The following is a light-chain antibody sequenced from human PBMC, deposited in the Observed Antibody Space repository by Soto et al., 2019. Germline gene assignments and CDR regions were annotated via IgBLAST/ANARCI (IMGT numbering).Light chain of an antibody. CDR2: GAS. J-gene: IGKJ1*01. V-gene: IGKV3-15*01. CDR3: QQYHKWPPST. CDR1: QSVSNN. Sequence: EIVMTQSPSTVSVSPWERSTLFFVASQSVSNNFAWYQQKPGQAPRLLVYGASTRATGVPDRFSGSGSGTDFTLTISGLQSDDFGVYYCQQYHKWPPSTFGQGTKVDIK.